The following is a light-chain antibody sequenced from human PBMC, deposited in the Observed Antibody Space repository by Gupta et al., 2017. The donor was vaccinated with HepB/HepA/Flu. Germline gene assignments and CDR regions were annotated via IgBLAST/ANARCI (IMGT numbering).Light chain of an antibody. Sequence: EIVMTQSPATLSVSPGERATLSCRASQSVSSNLAWHQQKPGQAPRLRIYGASTRATGIPARFSGSGSGTDSTLTISSLQSEDFAVYYCQQYNNWPWTFGQGTKVEIK. CDR3: QQYNNWPWT. CDR1: QSVSSN. CDR2: GAS. V-gene: IGKV3-15*01. J-gene: IGKJ1*01.